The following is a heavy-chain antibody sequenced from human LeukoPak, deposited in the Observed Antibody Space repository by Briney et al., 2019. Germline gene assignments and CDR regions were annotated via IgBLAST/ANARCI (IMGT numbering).Heavy chain of an antibody. J-gene: IGHJ5*02. CDR2: ISSSSSYI. CDR1: GFTFSSYS. D-gene: IGHD6-19*01. V-gene: IGHV3-21*01. CDR3: ASRIAVAPNNWFDP. Sequence: GGSLRLSCAASGFTFSSYSMNWVRQAPGKGLGWVSSISSSSSYIYYADSVKGRFTISRDNAKNSLYLQMNSLRAEDTAVYYCASRIAVAPNNWFDPWGQGTLVTVSS.